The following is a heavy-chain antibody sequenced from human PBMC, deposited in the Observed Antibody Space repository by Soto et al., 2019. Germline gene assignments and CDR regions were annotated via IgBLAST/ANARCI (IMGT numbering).Heavy chain of an antibody. CDR2: ISGSGGFT. Sequence: GGSLRLSCIASGFTFINYVMSWVRQAPGKGLEWVSAISGSGGFTYYADSVKGRFTISRDNSKNTLYLQMNNLRAEDSAVYFCAKGSSDSRPYYFDSWGQGTLVTVSS. CDR1: GFTFINYV. J-gene: IGHJ4*02. D-gene: IGHD3-22*01. CDR3: AKGSSDSRPYYFDS. V-gene: IGHV3-23*01.